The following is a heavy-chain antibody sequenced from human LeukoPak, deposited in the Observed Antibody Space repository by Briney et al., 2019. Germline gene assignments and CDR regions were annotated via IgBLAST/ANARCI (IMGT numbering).Heavy chain of an antibody. V-gene: IGHV3-21*01. CDR1: GFTFSSYR. CDR3: ARVYSTIFGVVRNWFDP. Sequence: GGSLRLSCAASGFTFSSYRMNWVRQAPGKGLEWVSSISSSSSYIYYADSVKGRFTISRDNAKNSLYLQMNSLRAEDTAVYYCARVYSTIFGVVRNWFDPWGQGTLVTVSS. D-gene: IGHD3-3*01. CDR2: ISSSSSYI. J-gene: IGHJ5*02.